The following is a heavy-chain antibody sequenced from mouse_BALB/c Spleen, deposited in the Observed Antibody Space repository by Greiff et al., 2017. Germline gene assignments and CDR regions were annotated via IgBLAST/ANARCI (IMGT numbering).Heavy chain of an antibody. J-gene: IGHJ3*01. CDR1: GYSFTGYN. CDR2: IDPYDGGT. D-gene: IGHD2-14*01. CDR3: ARKGYDGGSFAY. Sequence: EVKLMESGPELEKPGASVKISCKASGYSFTGYNMNWVKQSNGKSLEWIGNIDPYDGGTSYNQKFKGKATLTVDKSSSTAYMQLKSLTSEDSAVYYCARKGYDGGSFAYWGQGTLVTVSA. V-gene: IGHV1S135*01.